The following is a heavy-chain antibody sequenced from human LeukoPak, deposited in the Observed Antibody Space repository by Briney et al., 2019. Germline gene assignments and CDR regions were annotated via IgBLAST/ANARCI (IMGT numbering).Heavy chain of an antibody. CDR1: GGSFSGYY. V-gene: IGHV4-34*01. CDR3: ARGDERGAYCGGDCYSGDY. J-gene: IGHJ4*02. D-gene: IGHD2-21*02. CDR2: INHSGST. Sequence: SETLSLTCAVYGGSFSGYYWSWIRQPPGKGLEWIGEINHSGSTNYNPSLKSRVTISVDTSKNQFSLKLSSVTAADTAVYYCARGDERGAYCGGDCYSGDYRGQGTLVTVSS.